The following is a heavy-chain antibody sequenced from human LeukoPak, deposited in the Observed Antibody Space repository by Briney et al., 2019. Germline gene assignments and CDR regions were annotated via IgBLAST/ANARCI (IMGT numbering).Heavy chain of an antibody. Sequence: PGGSLRLSCAASGFFFSNYAMSWNRQVPGKGLEWVPGIGDSVSSTYYADSVKGRFTISRDNFKNTLFLQMSSLRAEDTAIYYCAKKTSYHFDYWGQGTLITVSS. V-gene: IGHV3-23*01. CDR2: IGDSVSST. J-gene: IGHJ4*02. D-gene: IGHD2-2*01. CDR3: AKKTSYHFDY. CDR1: GFFFSNYA.